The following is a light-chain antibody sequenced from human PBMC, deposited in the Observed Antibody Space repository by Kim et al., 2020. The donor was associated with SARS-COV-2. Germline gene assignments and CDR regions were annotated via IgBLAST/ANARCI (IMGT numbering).Light chain of an antibody. Sequence: GQSITISCTGTNSDGGAYNYVSWYQQYPGKAPKLMIYDVYKRPSGISTRFSGSKSGNTASLTISGLQAEDEADYYCSSYTTSSTSVFGGGTQLTVL. CDR1: NSDGGAYNY. J-gene: IGLJ3*02. CDR3: SSYTTSSTSV. V-gene: IGLV2-14*04. CDR2: DVY.